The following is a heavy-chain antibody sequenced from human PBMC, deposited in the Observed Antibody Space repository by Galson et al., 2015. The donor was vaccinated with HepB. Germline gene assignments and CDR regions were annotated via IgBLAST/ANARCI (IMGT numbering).Heavy chain of an antibody. V-gene: IGHV3-21*04. J-gene: IGHJ4*02. CDR2: ISNGSSYI. CDR1: GFTFSSYS. CDR3: ANKLMYSSGWYGGFDY. D-gene: IGHD6-19*01. Sequence: SLRLSCAASGFTFSSYSMNWVRQAPGKGLEWVSSISNGSSYIYYADSMKGRFTISRDNAKNSLYLQMNSLRAEDTAVYYCANKLMYSSGWYGGFDYWGQGTLVTVSS.